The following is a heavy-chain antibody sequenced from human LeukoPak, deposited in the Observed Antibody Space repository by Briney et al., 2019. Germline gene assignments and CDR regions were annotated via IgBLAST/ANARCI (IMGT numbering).Heavy chain of an antibody. Sequence: PSETLSLTCAVYGGSFSGYYWSWIRQPPGKGLEWIGEINHSGSTNYNPSLKSRVTISVDTSKNQFSLKLSSVTAADTAVYYCASARLGAPYYFDYWGQGTLVTVSS. CDR1: GGSFSGYY. CDR2: INHSGST. J-gene: IGHJ4*02. D-gene: IGHD3-16*01. CDR3: ASARLGAPYYFDY. V-gene: IGHV4-34*01.